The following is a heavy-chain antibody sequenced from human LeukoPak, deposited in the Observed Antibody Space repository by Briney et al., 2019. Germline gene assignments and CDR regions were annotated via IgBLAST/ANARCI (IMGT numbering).Heavy chain of an antibody. V-gene: IGHV1-46*01. CDR3: AREGSSGWDY. CDR2: INPSGGST. Sequence: GASVKVSCKASGYTFTSYYMYWVRQAPGQGLEWMGIINPSGGSTSYAQKLQGRVTMTRDTSTSTVYMELSSLRSEDTAVYYCAREGSSGWDYWGQGTLVTVSS. D-gene: IGHD6-19*01. J-gene: IGHJ4*02. CDR1: GYTFTSYY.